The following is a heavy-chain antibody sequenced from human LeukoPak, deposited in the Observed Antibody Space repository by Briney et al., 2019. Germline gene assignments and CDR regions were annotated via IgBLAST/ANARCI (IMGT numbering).Heavy chain of an antibody. CDR2: IYHRGST. D-gene: IGHD5-12*01. CDR3: ARGGIVATITFDY. Sequence: SETLSLTCAVSGGSISSGGYSWSWIRQPPGKGLEWIGYIYHRGSTYYNPSLKSRVTISVDRSKNQFSLKLSSVTAADTAVYYCARGGIVATITFDYWGQGTLVTVSS. CDR1: GGSISSGGYS. V-gene: IGHV4-30-2*01. J-gene: IGHJ4*02.